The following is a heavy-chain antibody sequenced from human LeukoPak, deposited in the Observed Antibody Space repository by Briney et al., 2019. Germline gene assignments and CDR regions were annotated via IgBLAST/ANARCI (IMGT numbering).Heavy chain of an antibody. CDR3: ARQFSGGWFDP. J-gene: IGHJ5*02. V-gene: IGHV4-34*01. D-gene: IGHD3-3*01. CDR1: GGSFSGYY. Sequence: PSETLSLTCAVYGGSFSGYYWSWIRQPPGKGLEWIGEINHSGSTNYNPSLKSRVTISVDTSKNQFSLKLSTVTAADTAVYYCARQFSGGWFDPWGQGTLVTVSS. CDR2: INHSGST.